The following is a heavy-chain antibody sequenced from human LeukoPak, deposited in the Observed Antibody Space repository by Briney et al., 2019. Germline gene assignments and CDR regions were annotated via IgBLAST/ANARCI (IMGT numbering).Heavy chain of an antibody. Sequence: GGSLRLSCAASGFIVSSNYMSWVRQAPGKGLEWVSGISGSGGSTYYADSVKGRFTISRDNSKNTLYLQMNSLRAEDTAVYYCAKMAGSSSWYGTYYYYGMDVWGQGTTVTVSS. CDR3: AKMAGSSSWYGTYYYYGMDV. CDR1: GFIVSSNY. J-gene: IGHJ6*02. D-gene: IGHD6-13*01. CDR2: ISGSGGST. V-gene: IGHV3-23*01.